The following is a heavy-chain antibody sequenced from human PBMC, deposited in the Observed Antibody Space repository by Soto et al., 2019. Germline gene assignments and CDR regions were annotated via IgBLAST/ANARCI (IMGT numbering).Heavy chain of an antibody. J-gene: IGHJ3*02. Sequence: SETLSLTCTVSGGSISSGGYYWSWIRQHPGKGLEWIGYIYYSGSTYYNPSLKSRVTISVDTSKNQFSLKLSSVTAADTAVYYCARDSTTFDAFDIWGQGTMVTVSS. V-gene: IGHV4-31*03. D-gene: IGHD4-17*01. CDR2: IYYSGST. CDR3: ARDSTTFDAFDI. CDR1: GGSISSGGYY.